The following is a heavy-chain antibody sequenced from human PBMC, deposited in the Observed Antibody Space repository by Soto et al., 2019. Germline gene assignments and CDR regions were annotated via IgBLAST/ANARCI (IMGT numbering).Heavy chain of an antibody. D-gene: IGHD2-15*01. CDR1: GASIKSRNYF. J-gene: IGHJ4*02. CDR3: GRLAEAATGHTDFDF. Sequence: QLQLQETGPGLVKPSETLSLTCTVSGASIKSRNYFWGWIRQPPGKGLGFVGSINSSGGTYYNPTLKSRVTVSFDLSNSHFSLSLKSLTATHTAVYYCGRLAEAATGHTDFDFWGQGTLVTVSS. CDR2: INSSGGT. V-gene: IGHV4-39*02.